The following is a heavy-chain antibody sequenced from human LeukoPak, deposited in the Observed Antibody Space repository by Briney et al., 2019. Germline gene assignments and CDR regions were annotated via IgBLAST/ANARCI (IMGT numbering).Heavy chain of an antibody. CDR1: GGSSSGYY. Sequence: SETLSLTCAVYGGSSSGYYWSWIRQPPGKGLEWIGEINHSGSTNYNPSLKSRATISVDTSKNQFSLKLSSVTAADTAVYYCAREGGGYCSSTSCYDGSFDYWGQGTLVTVSS. CDR2: INHSGST. CDR3: AREGGGYCSSTSCYDGSFDY. V-gene: IGHV4-34*01. J-gene: IGHJ4*02. D-gene: IGHD2-2*03.